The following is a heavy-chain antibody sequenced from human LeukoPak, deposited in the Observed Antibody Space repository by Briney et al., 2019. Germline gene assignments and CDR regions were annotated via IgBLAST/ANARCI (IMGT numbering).Heavy chain of an antibody. CDR2: VSLSGLT. D-gene: IGHD2-8*01. V-gene: IGHV4-4*02. CDR3: SRENGAFSPFGY. J-gene: IGHJ4*02. CDR1: GGSITSTNW. Sequence: SGTLSLTCGVSGGSITSTNWWSWVRRPPGQGLEWIGEVSLSGLTNYNPSLSSRVIMALDTSKNHLSLHLTSVTAADTAVYYCSRENGAFSPFGYWGQGYLVTVLS.